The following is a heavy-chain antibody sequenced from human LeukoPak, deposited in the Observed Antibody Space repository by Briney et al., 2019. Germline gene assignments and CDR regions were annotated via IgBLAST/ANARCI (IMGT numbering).Heavy chain of an antibody. D-gene: IGHD3-10*01. V-gene: IGHV1-69*13. CDR1: GGTFSSYA. CDR2: IIPIFGTA. J-gene: IGHJ3*02. CDR3: AREYGSGSYYIPDAFDI. Sequence: SVKVSCKASGGTFSSYAISWVRQAPGQGLEWMGGIIPIFGTANYAQKFQGRVTITADESTSTAYMELSSLRSEDTAVYYCAREYGSGSYYIPDAFDIWGQGTMVTISS.